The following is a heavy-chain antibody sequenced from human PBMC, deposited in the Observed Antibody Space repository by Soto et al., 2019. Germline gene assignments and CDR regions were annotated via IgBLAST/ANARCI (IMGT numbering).Heavy chain of an antibody. CDR1: GGSFSGYY. CDR2: INHSGST. CDR3: ARAIFLRGSGRAPYYYYYGMDV. V-gene: IGHV4-34*01. Sequence: KPSETLSLTCAVYGGSFSGYYWSWIRQPPGKGLEWIGEINHSGSTNYNPSLKSRVTISVDTSKNQFSLKLSSVTAADTAVYYCARAIFLRGSGRAPYYYYYGMDVWGQGTTVTVSS. D-gene: IGHD3-16*01. J-gene: IGHJ6*02.